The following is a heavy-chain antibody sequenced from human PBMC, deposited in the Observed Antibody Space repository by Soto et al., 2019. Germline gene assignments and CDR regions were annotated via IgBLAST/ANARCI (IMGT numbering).Heavy chain of an antibody. CDR3: ARYYGDFESFDF. D-gene: IGHD4-17*01. J-gene: IGHJ4*02. CDR2: IIPIFGTA. Sequence: SVKVSCKASGGTFSSYAISWVRQAPGQGLEWMGGIIPIFGTANYAQKFQGRVTITADESTSTAYMELRGPRSEDTAVYYCARYYGDFESFDFWGQGTLVTVSS. CDR1: GGTFSSYA. V-gene: IGHV1-69*13.